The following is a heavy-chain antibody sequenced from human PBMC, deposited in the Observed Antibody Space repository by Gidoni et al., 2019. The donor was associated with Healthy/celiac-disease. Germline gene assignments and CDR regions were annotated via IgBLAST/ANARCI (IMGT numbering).Heavy chain of an antibody. J-gene: IGHJ5*02. CDR3: ARDPYGDYPP. CDR2: IIPILGIA. Sequence: QVQLVQSGAEVKKSGSSVKVSCKGSGGTFSSYAISWVRQAPGQGLEWMGRIIPILGIANYAQKFQGRVTITADKSTSTAYMELSSLRSEDTAVYYCARDPYGDYPPWGQGTLVTVSS. CDR1: GGTFSSYA. D-gene: IGHD4-17*01. V-gene: IGHV1-69*09.